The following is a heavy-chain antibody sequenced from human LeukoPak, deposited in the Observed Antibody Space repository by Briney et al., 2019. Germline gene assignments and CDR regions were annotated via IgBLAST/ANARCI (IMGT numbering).Heavy chain of an antibody. V-gene: IGHV3-48*01. CDR3: ARAYCSSTSCFG. J-gene: IGHJ4*02. CDR2: ISYSSRAR. D-gene: IGHD2-2*01. CDR1: GFTFSSFN. Sequence: GGSLRLSCAASGFTFSSFNMNWVRQAPGKGLEWVSSISYSSRARYYADSVKGRFTISRDNVKNSLYLQMDSLRAEDTAVYYCARAYCSSTSCFGWGQGTLVTVSS.